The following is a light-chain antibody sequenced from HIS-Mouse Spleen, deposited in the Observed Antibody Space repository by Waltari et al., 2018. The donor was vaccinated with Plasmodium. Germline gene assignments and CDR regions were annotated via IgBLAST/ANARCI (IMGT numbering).Light chain of an antibody. CDR3: YSTDSSGNHRV. Sequence: SYELTQPPSVSVSPGQTARITCSGDALPKKYAYWYQQKSGQAPVLGIYADRKRPSGIPGRFSCSSSGTMATLTISGAQVEDEADYYCYSTDSSGNHRVFGGGTKLTVL. CDR1: ALPKKY. J-gene: IGLJ3*02. CDR2: ADR. V-gene: IGLV3-10*01.